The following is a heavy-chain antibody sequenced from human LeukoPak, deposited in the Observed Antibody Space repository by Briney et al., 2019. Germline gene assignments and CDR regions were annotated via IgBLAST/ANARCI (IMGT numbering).Heavy chain of an antibody. CDR2: IYYRGST. V-gene: IGHV4-30-4*08. D-gene: IGHD3-3*01. CDR1: GGSISSGDYY. CDR3: ARVDFWSDYFFDF. J-gene: IGHJ4*02. Sequence: SQTLSLTCTVSGGSISSGDYYWSWIRQPPGKGLEWIGYIYYRGSTYYNPSLKSRVTISVDTSKNQFSLKLSSVTAADTAVYYCARVDFWSDYFFDFWGQGTLVTVSS.